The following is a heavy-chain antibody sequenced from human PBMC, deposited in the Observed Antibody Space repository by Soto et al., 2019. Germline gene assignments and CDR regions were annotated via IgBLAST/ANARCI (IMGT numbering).Heavy chain of an antibody. Sequence: EVQLLESGGGLVQPGGSLRLSCAASGFTFSSYAMSWVRQAPGKGLEWGSAISGSGGSTYYADSVKGRFTISRDNSKNMLYLQMNSLRAADTAVYYWAKVGDGGGLYYYYGMDVWGQGTTVTVSS. D-gene: IGHD3-16*01. CDR3: AKVGDGGGLYYYYGMDV. CDR2: ISGSGGST. CDR1: GFTFSSYA. J-gene: IGHJ6*02. V-gene: IGHV3-23*01.